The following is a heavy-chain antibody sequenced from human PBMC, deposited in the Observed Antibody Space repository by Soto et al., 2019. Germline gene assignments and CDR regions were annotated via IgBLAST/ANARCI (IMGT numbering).Heavy chain of an antibody. CDR1: GFTFSSYA. Sequence: QVQLVESGGGVVQPGRSLRLSCAASGFTFSSYAMHWVRQAPGKGLEWVAVISYDGSNKYYADSVKGRFTISRDNSKNTLYLQINSLRDEDSAVYYCTTELNDMQAFDIWGQGTMVTVSS. CDR2: ISYDGSNK. D-gene: IGHD1-1*01. V-gene: IGHV3-30-3*01. CDR3: TTELNDMQAFDI. J-gene: IGHJ3*02.